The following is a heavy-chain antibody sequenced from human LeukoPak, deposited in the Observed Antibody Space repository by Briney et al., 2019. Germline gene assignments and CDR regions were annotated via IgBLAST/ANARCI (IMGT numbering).Heavy chain of an antibody. V-gene: IGHV1-69*05. CDR3: ARGMGVTTNYYYYMDV. CDR1: GGTFSSYA. J-gene: IGHJ6*03. D-gene: IGHD4-17*01. CDR2: IIPIFGTA. Sequence: SVKVSCKASGGTFSSYAISWVRQAPGQGLEWMGGIIPIFGTANYAQKFQGRVTITTDESTSTAYMELSSLRSEDTAVYYCARGMGVTTNYYYYMDVWGKGTTITVSS.